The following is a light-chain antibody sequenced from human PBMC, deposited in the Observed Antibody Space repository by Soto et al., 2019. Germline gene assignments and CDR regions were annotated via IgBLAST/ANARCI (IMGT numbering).Light chain of an antibody. CDR3: CSYAGSSTLYV. CDR2: EGS. J-gene: IGLJ1*01. CDR1: SSDVGSYNL. Sequence: QSALTQPASVSGSPGQSITISCTGTSSDVGSYNLVSWYQQHPGKAPKLMIYEGSERPSGVSDRFSGSKSGNTASLPISGLQAEDEADYYCCSYAGSSTLYVFGTGTKLTVL. V-gene: IGLV2-23*01.